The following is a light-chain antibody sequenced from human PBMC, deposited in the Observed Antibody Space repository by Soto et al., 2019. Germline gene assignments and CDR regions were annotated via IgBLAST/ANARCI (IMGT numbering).Light chain of an antibody. V-gene: IGKV1-27*01. CDR2: AVS. Sequence: DVQMTQSPSSLSASVGDRVTITCRAGQGINIYLAWYQQKPGKVPKLLIDAVSTLQRGVPSRFRGSGSGTDFTLTISSLQPEDVATYYCQKYDRAPLAFGGGTKVEIK. J-gene: IGKJ4*01. CDR1: QGINIY. CDR3: QKYDRAPLA.